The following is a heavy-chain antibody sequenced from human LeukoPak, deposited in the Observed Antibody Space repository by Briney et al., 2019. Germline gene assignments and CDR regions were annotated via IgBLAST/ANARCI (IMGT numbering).Heavy chain of an antibody. J-gene: IGHJ4*02. Sequence: SETLSLPCSVSGGSISSRYYWGWIRQSPGKGLEWIGGLYYTGSTYYNPSLKSRITISVDTSKNQFSLKLTSVTAADTAVYYCASVYSLYDNWGQGILVIVSS. CDR1: GGSISSRYY. D-gene: IGHD6-13*01. V-gene: IGHV4-39*01. CDR3: ASVYSLYDN. CDR2: LYYTGST.